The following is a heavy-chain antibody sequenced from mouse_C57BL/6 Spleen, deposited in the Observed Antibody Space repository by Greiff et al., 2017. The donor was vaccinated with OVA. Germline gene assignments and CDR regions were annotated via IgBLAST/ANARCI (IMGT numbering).Heavy chain of an antibody. Sequence: EVQLQESGPELVKPGASVKMSCKASGYTFTDYNMHWVKQSHGKSLEWIGYINPNNGGTSYNQKFKGKATLTVNKSSSTAYMELRSLTSEDSAVYYCARGRITTVVDPYAMDYWGQGTSVTVSS. CDR2: INPNNGGT. CDR3: ARGRITTVVDPYAMDY. CDR1: GYTFTDYN. D-gene: IGHD1-1*01. J-gene: IGHJ4*01. V-gene: IGHV1-22*01.